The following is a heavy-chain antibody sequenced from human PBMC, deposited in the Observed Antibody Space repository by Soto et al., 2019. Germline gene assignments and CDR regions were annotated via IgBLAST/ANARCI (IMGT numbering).Heavy chain of an antibody. V-gene: IGHV3-21*01. D-gene: IGHD6-19*01. CDR1: GFTFSSYS. CDR2: ISSSSYI. CDR3: ASGSGAVAGTSDY. Sequence: GGSLRLSCAASGFTFSSYSMNWVRQAPGKGLEWVSSISSSSYIYYADSVKGRFTISRDNAKNSLYLQMNSLRAEDTAVYYCASGSGAVAGTSDYCGQGPLVTVYS. J-gene: IGHJ4*02.